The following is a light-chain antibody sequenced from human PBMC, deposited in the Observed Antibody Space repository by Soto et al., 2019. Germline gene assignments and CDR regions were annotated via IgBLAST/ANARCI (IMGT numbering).Light chain of an antibody. V-gene: IGKV3-20*01. CDR3: QQYGSSSYT. CDR2: GAS. Sequence: EIVLTQSPGTLSLSPGERATLSCRASQSVSSSYLAWYQQKPGQAPRLLIYGASNRATGSPDRFSGSGSGTDFTLTISRLEPEDFAVYYCQQYGSSSYTFGEGTKLEIK. CDR1: QSVSSSY. J-gene: IGKJ2*01.